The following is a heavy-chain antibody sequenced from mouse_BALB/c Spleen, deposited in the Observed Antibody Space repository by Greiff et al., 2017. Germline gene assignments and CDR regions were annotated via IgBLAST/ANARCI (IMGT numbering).Heavy chain of an antibody. CDR1: GFSLTGYG. D-gene: IGHD3-1*01. J-gene: IGHJ3*01. CDR3: ARDRSSGSWFAY. Sequence: VNVVESGPGLVAPSQCLSITCTASGFSLTGYGVNWVRQPPGKGLEWLGMIWGDGSTDYNSALKSRLSNSKDNSKSQVFLKMNSLQTDDTARYYGARDRSSGSWFAYWGQGTLVTVSA. V-gene: IGHV2-6-7*01. CDR2: IWGDGST.